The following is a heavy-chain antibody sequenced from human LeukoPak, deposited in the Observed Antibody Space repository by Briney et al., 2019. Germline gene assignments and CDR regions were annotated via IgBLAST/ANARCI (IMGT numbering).Heavy chain of an antibody. V-gene: IGHV4-59*01. CDR1: GGSISSYY. D-gene: IGHD2-2*01. J-gene: IGHJ6*03. CDR3: ARNGEYQQYYYYMDV. CDR2: IYYSGST. Sequence: SETLSLTCTVSGGSISSYYWSWIRQPPGKGLEWIGYIYYSGSTNYNPSLKSRVTISVDTSKNQFSLKLSSVTAADTAVYYCARNGEYQQYYYYMDVWGKGTTVTVSS.